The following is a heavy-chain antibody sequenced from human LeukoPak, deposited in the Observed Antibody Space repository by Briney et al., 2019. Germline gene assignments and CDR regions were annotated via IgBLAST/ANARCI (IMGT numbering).Heavy chain of an antibody. CDR3: ARVEGHYDILTGYVDY. V-gene: IGHV3-21*01. CDR1: GFTFSSYS. D-gene: IGHD3-9*01. Sequence: GGSLRLSCAASGFTFSSYSMNWVRQAPGKGLEWVSSISSSSSYIYYADSVKGRFTISRDNAKNSLYLQMNSLRAEDTAVYYCARVEGHYDILTGYVDYWGQGTLVSVSS. CDR2: ISSSSSYI. J-gene: IGHJ4*02.